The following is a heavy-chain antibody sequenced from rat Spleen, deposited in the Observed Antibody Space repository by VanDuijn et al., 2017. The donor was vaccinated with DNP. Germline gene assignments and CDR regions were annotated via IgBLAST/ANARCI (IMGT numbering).Heavy chain of an antibody. J-gene: IGHJ1*01. V-gene: IGHV3-1*01. D-gene: IGHD1-9*01. CDR2: ISYSGST. CDR3: ARGAPYYGYNPRYFDF. CDR1: GYSITSNY. Sequence: EVQLQESGSGLVKPSQSLSLTCSVTGYSITSNYWGWIRKFPGNKMEWIGHISYSGSTSYNPSLKSRISITRDTSKNQFFLQLNSVTTEDTATYYCARGAPYYGYNPRYFDFWGPGTMVTVSS.